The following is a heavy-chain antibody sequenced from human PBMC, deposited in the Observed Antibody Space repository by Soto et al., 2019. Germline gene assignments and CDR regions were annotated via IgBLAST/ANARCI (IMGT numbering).Heavy chain of an antibody. CDR1: GGSISSSNYY. CDR2: IYYSGST. D-gene: IGHD2-21*01. V-gene: IGHV4-39*01. Sequence: QLQLQESGPGLVKPSETLSLTCTVSGGSISSSNYYWGWIRQPPGKGLEWIGIIYYSGSTYYNPSLNSRVTISVDTSKNQFSLKLTSVTAADAAVYYCARPDCSPHYRYWGQGTLVTVSS. J-gene: IGHJ4*02. CDR3: ARPDCSPHYRY.